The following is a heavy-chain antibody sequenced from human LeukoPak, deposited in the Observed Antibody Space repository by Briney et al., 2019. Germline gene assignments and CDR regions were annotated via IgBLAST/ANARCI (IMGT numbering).Heavy chain of an antibody. CDR1: GGSFSGYY. V-gene: IGHV4-34*01. Sequence: PSETLSLTCAVYGGSFSGYYWSWIRQPPGKGLEWIGEINHSGSTNYNPSLKSRVTISVDTSKNQFSLKLSSVTAADTAVYYCARVAVAGAYYYGMDVWGQGTTVTVSS. J-gene: IGHJ6*02. CDR2: INHSGST. D-gene: IGHD6-19*01. CDR3: ARVAVAGAYYYGMDV.